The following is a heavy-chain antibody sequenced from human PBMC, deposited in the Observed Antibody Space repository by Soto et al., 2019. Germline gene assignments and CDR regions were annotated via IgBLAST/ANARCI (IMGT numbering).Heavy chain of an antibody. CDR1: XXXXXXXX. D-gene: IGHD2-2*01. Sequence: EVQLLDSGGGXVQPGXSXXXXXXXXXXXXXXXXMXWXXQAPGKGLEWVSAISGSGGDTFYVGSVKGRFTISRDNSKNTLSLQMNSLRAEDTATYYCAKDAGRGGGSAFDCWGQGTLVTVSS. J-gene: IGHJ4*02. CDR2: ISGSGGDT. CDR3: AKDAGRGGGSAFDC. V-gene: IGHV3-23*01.